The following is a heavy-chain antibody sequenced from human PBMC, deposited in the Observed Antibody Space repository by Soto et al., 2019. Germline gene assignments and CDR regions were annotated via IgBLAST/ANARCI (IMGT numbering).Heavy chain of an antibody. V-gene: IGHV1-69*01. CDR1: SGAFSSDA. CDR3: ARSRANFGVVIIYYFDY. D-gene: IGHD3-3*01. Sequence: SANVSCTCSSGAFSSDAIWWVRKAPGQGLEWMGGIIPIFGTANCAQQFQGRVTITADDSTSTAYMELSSLRSEDTPVYYCARSRANFGVVIIYYFDYWRQGTLVTVSS. CDR2: IIPIFGTA. J-gene: IGHJ4*02.